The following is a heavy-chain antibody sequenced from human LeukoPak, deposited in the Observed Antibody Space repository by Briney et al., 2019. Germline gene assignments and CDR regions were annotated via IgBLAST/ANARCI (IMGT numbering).Heavy chain of an antibody. D-gene: IGHD4-23*01. Sequence: GGSLRLSCAASGFTFSSYAMSWVRQPPGRGLVWLARINPDDKSTSYADSVKGRFTISIDDAKETLFLQMNSLTAEDTAVYYCLTIVETPIDAFDIWGPGAMVTVSS. CDR2: INPDDKST. CDR1: GFTFSSYA. V-gene: IGHV3-74*01. J-gene: IGHJ3*02. CDR3: LTIVETPIDAFDI.